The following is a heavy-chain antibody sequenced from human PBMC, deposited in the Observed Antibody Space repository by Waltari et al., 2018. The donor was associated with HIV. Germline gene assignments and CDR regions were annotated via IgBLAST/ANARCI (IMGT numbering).Heavy chain of an antibody. Sequence: EVQLVESGGDLIQPGGSLRLSCAASGFSVSSTYMSWVRQGPGKGLEWVSVIYSGGSTYYADSVKGRFTFSRDNSKNTLYLQMNSLRAEDTAVYYCASGYNYGYFYWGQGTLVTVSS. V-gene: IGHV3-53*01. CDR2: IYSGGST. D-gene: IGHD5-18*01. CDR1: GFSVSSTY. CDR3: ASGYNYGYFY. J-gene: IGHJ4*02.